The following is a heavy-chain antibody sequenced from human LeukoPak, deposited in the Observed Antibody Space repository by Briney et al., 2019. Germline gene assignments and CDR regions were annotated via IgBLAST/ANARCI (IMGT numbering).Heavy chain of an antibody. CDR2: FKTNYNQV. J-gene: IGHJ4*02. V-gene: IGHV3-23*05. D-gene: IGHD4-11*01. CDR1: GFTFSDYA. Sequence: GGSLRLSCVTSGFTFSDYAMNWVRQAPGKGLEWVSTFKTNYNQVYYAESVRGRFTISTDNSKNTAYLQMNSLRVEDTALYYCARSVPDYTRFDFWGQGALVTVSS. CDR3: ARSVPDYTRFDF.